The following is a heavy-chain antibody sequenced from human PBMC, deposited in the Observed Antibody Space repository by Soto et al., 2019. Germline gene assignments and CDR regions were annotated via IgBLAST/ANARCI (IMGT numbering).Heavy chain of an antibody. CDR1: GGSISSGGYY. CDR2: IYYSGST. CDR3: ARDAQYYDSSGYYIFDY. J-gene: IGHJ4*02. V-gene: IGHV4-31*03. Sequence: SETLSLTCTVSGGSISSGGYYWSWIRQHPGKGLEWIGYIYYSGSTYYNPSLKSRVTISVDTSKNQFSLKLSSVTAADTAVYYCARDAQYYDSSGYYIFDYWGQGTLVTVSS. D-gene: IGHD3-22*01.